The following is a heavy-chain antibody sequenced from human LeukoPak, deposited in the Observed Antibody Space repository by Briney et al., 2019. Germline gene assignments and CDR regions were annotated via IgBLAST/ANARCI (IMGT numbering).Heavy chain of an antibody. CDR1: GFTFSSYA. J-gene: IGHJ6*02. CDR2: ISGSGGST. Sequence: GGSLRLSCAASGFTFSSYAMSWVRQAPGKGLEWVSGISGSGGSTYYADSVKSRFTISRDSSKNTLDLQMNSLRAEDTAVYYCAKYGSSSSFDYHYYGLDVWGQGTTVTVSS. V-gene: IGHV3-23*01. D-gene: IGHD6-6*01. CDR3: AKYGSSSSFDYHYYGLDV.